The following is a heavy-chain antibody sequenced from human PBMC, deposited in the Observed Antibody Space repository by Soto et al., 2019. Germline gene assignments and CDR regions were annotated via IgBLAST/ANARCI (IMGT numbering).Heavy chain of an antibody. D-gene: IGHD2-15*01. CDR3: ASTPLYCSGGSCFDY. Sequence: QVQLQQWGAGLLKPSETLSLTCAVSGGSFSGYYWSWIRQPPGKGLEWIGEINHSGSTNYNPSLKSRVTISVDTSKNQFSMKLSSVTAADTAVYYCASTPLYCSGGSCFDYWGQGTLVTVSS. J-gene: IGHJ4*02. V-gene: IGHV4-34*01. CDR1: GGSFSGYY. CDR2: INHSGST.